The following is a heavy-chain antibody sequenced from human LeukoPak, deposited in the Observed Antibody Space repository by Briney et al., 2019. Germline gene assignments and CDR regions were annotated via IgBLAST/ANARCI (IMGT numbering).Heavy chain of an antibody. J-gene: IGHJ5*02. CDR3: AREQLGLIDHWFDP. V-gene: IGHV4-59*01. CDR1: GGSSSSYY. Sequence: SENLSLTCTVSGGSSSSYYWSWIRQPPGKGLEWIGYIYYSGSTNYNPSLKSRVTISVDTSKNQFSLKLSSVTAADTAVYYCAREQLGLIDHWFDPWGQGTLVTVSS. CDR2: IYYSGST. D-gene: IGHD7-27*01.